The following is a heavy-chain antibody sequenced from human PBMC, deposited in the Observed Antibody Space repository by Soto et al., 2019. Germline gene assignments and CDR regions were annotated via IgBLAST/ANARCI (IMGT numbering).Heavy chain of an antibody. CDR2: IYHSGST. V-gene: IGHV4-4*02. D-gene: IGHD6-13*01. CDR3: ARVSRIVAAAGSSRPYD. Sequence: QVQLQESGPGLVKPSGTLSLTCAVSGGYISSSNWWRWVSHPPRKGLAWIGEIYHSGSTNYNPSLKRPVTLSVDKCKNQFSLKLSSVTSADTAVYYCARVSRIVAAAGSSRPYDWGQGTLVTVSS. J-gene: IGHJ4*02. CDR1: GGYISSSNW.